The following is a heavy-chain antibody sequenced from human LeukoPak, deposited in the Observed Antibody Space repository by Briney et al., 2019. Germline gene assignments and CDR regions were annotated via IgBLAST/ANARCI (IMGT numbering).Heavy chain of an antibody. CDR3: AREGGYSSGWYGNY. CDR1: GFTVSSNY. J-gene: IGHJ4*02. V-gene: IGHV3-53*01. Sequence: PGGSLRLSCAASGFTVSSNYMSWVRQAPGKGLEWVSVIYSGGSTYYADSVKGRFTISRDNSKNTLYLQMNSLRAEDTAVYYCAREGGYSSGWYGNYWGQGTLVTVSS. D-gene: IGHD6-19*01. CDR2: IYSGGST.